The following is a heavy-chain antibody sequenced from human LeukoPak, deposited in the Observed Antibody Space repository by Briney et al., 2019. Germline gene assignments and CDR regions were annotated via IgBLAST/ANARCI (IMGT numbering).Heavy chain of an antibody. J-gene: IGHJ3*02. CDR3: ARLSYCGGDCYSGAFDI. CDR1: GYSFASYW. D-gene: IGHD2-21*02. CDR2: IYPGDSGT. Sequence: GESPKISCKGSGYSFASYWIGWVRQMPGKGLEWMGIIYPGDSGTRYSPSFQGQVTISADKSISTAYLQWSSLKASDTAMYYCARLSYCGGDCYSGAFDIWGQGTMVTVSS. V-gene: IGHV5-51*01.